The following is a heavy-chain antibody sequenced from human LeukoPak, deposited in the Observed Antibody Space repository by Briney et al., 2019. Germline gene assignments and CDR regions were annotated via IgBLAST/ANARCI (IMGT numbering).Heavy chain of an antibody. V-gene: IGHV4-4*07. D-gene: IGHD4-17*01. CDR2: IYTSGST. CDR3: ARADYGDYFDY. CDR1: GGSISSYY. J-gene: IGHJ4*02. Sequence: SETLSLTCTVSGGSISSYYWSWIRQPAGKGLGWIERIYTSGSTNYNPSLKSRVTMSVDTSKNQFSLKLSSVTAADTAVYYCARADYGDYFDYWGQGTLVTVSS.